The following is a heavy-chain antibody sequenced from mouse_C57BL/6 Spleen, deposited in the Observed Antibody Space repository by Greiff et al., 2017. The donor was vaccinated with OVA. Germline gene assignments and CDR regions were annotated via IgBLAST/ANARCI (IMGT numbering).Heavy chain of an antibody. CDR3: ARQMIYYDYDAGAWFAY. CDR2: ISSGGSYT. D-gene: IGHD2-4*01. J-gene: IGHJ3*01. Sequence: VQLQQSGGDLVKPGGSLKLSCAASGFTFSSYGMSWVRQTPDKRLEWVATISSGGSYTYYPDSVKGRFTISRDNAKNTLYLQMSSLKSEDTAMYYCARQMIYYDYDAGAWFAYWGQGTLVTVSA. V-gene: IGHV5-6*01. CDR1: GFTFSSYG.